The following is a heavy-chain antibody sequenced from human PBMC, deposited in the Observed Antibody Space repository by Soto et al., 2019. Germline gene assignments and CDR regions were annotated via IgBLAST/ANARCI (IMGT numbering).Heavy chain of an antibody. J-gene: IGHJ5*02. Sequence: GGSLRLSCAASGFTFSSYGMHWVRQAPGKGLEWVAVISYDGSNKYYADSVKGRFTISRDNSKNTLYLQMNSLRAEDTAVYYCAKDRRLRPPNWFDPWGQGTLVTVSS. CDR1: GFTFSSYG. D-gene: IGHD5-12*01. CDR2: ISYDGSNK. CDR3: AKDRRLRPPNWFDP. V-gene: IGHV3-30*18.